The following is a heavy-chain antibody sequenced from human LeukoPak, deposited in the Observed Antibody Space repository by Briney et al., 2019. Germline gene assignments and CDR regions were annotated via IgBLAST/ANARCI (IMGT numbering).Heavy chain of an antibody. D-gene: IGHD3-10*01. V-gene: IGHV1-69*13. CDR1: GYTYTGYY. CDR2: INPVFGTA. J-gene: IGHJ5*02. CDR3: ARRHNGAWFEVAYFDP. Sequence: SVKVSCKTSGYTYTGYYIHWVRQAPGQGLEWMGGINPVFGTANYAQMFQGRVTITADESANTAYMELSRLRSEDTAVYYCARRHNGAWFEVAYFDPWGQGTLVTVSS.